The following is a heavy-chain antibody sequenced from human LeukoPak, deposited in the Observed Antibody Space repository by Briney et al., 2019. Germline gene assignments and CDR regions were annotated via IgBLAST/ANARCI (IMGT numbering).Heavy chain of an antibody. Sequence: TSETLSLTCTVSGGSISSYYWSWIRQPPGKGLEWIGYIYYSGSNNYNLSLKSRVTISVDTSKNQFSLKLSSVTAADTAVYYCARVPRSYYYYYMDVWGKGTTVTVSS. V-gene: IGHV4-59*01. CDR3: ARVPRSYYYYYMDV. CDR2: IYYSGSN. J-gene: IGHJ6*03. CDR1: GGSISSYY.